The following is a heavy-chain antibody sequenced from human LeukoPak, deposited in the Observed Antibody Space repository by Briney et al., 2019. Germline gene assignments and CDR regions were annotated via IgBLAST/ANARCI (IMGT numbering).Heavy chain of an antibody. J-gene: IGHJ4*02. CDR3: ARHLGRFGSSGYYALDY. D-gene: IGHD3-22*01. CDR2: INHSGST. V-gene: IGHV4-34*01. Sequence: SETLSLTCAVYGGSFSGYYWSWIRQPPGKGLEWIGEINHSGSTNYNPSLKSRVTISVDTSKNQFSLKLSSVTAADTAVYYCARHLGRFGSSGYYALDYWGQGTLVTVSS. CDR1: GGSFSGYY.